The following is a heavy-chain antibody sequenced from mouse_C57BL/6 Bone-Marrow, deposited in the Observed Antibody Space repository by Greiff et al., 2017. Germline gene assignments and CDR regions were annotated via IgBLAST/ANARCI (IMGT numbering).Heavy chain of an antibody. CDR1: GYTFTDYY. Sequence: EVQLQQSGPELVKPGASVKISCKASGYTFTDYYMNWVKPSHGKSLEWIGDINPNNGGTSYNQKFKGKATLTVDKSSSTAYMELRSLTSEDSAVYYCARWGYGDAMDYWGQGTSVTVSS. CDR3: ARWGYGDAMDY. CDR2: INPNNGGT. D-gene: IGHD1-1*01. V-gene: IGHV1-26*01. J-gene: IGHJ4*01.